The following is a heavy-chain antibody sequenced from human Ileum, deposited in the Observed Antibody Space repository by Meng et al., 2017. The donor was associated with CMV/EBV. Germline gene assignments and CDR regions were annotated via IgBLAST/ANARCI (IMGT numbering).Heavy chain of an antibody. CDR1: GGSFSGYY. Sequence: GSLRLSCAVYGGSFSGYYWSWIRQPPGKGLEWIGEINHSGSTNYNPSLKSRVTISVDTSKHQFSLKLSSVTAADSAVYYCARGRDFWSGYCVYWGQGTLVTVSS. J-gene: IGHJ4*02. CDR2: INHSGST. D-gene: IGHD3-3*01. V-gene: IGHV4-34*01. CDR3: ARGRDFWSGYCVY.